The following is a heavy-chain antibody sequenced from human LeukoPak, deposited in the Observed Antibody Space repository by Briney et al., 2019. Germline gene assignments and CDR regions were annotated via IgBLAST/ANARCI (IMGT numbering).Heavy chain of an antibody. D-gene: IGHD2-2*01. CDR1: GGSISAYY. V-gene: IGHV4-59*01. Sequence: SETLSLTCTVSGGSISAYYWSWIRQPPGKGLEWIGVIHSSGSTNYNPSLKSRVTVSIDTSKNQFYLKLSSVTAADTAVYYCARTIVVVPAAMPYYYYYYMDVWGKGTTVTVSS. CDR2: IHSSGST. CDR3: ARTIVVVPAAMPYYYYYYMDV. J-gene: IGHJ6*03.